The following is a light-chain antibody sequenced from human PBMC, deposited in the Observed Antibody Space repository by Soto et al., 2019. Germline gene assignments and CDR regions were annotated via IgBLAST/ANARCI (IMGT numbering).Light chain of an antibody. Sequence: DIQMTQSPSTLSASVGDRVTITCRASQSISSWLAWYQQKPGKAPKLLIHKASSLESGVPSRFSGSGSGTEFTLTISGLQPDDFETYYCQQYKSYPYTFGQGTKLELK. CDR3: QQYKSYPYT. CDR2: KAS. J-gene: IGKJ2*01. CDR1: QSISSW. V-gene: IGKV1-5*03.